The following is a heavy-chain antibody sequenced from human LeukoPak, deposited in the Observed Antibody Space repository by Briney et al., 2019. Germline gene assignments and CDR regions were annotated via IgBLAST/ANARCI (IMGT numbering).Heavy chain of an antibody. Sequence: SETLSLTCTVSGGSISSGGYYWSWIRQHPGKGLEWIGYIYYSGSTYYNPSLKSRVTISVDTSKNQFSLKLSSVTAADTAVYYCARHRDCSSTSCFRYYYGMDVWGQGTTVTVSS. J-gene: IGHJ6*02. D-gene: IGHD2-2*01. CDR3: ARHRDCSSTSCFRYYYGMDV. V-gene: IGHV4-31*03. CDR1: GGSISSGGYY. CDR2: IYYSGST.